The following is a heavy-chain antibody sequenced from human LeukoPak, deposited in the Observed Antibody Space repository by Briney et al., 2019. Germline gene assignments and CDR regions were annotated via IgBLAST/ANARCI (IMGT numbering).Heavy chain of an antibody. D-gene: IGHD1-26*01. CDR2: ISSSGSTI. CDR3: ARDRGVVGAVEYFDC. J-gene: IGHJ4*02. Sequence: GGSLRLSCAASGFTFNNYEMNWVRQAPGKGLEWVSYISSSGSTIYYADSVKGRFTISRDNAKNSLYLQMNSLRAEDTAVYYCARDRGVVGAVEYFDCWGQGTLVTVSS. V-gene: IGHV3-48*03. CDR1: GFTFNNYE.